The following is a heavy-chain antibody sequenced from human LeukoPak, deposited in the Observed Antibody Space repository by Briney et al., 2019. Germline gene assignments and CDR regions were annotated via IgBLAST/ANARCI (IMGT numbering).Heavy chain of an antibody. J-gene: IGHJ4*02. Sequence: GGSLRLSCAASGFTFSTYAMIWVRQAPGKGLEWVSAISGNGGTTYYADSVKGRFTISRDNSKNTLCLQMNSLRADDTAVYYCAKDRGYWGQGTLVTVSS. CDR3: AKDRGY. CDR2: ISGNGGTT. CDR1: GFTFSTYA. V-gene: IGHV3-23*01.